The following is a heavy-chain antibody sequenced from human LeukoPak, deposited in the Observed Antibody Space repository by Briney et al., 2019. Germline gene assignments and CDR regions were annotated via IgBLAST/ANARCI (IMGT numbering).Heavy chain of an antibody. J-gene: IGHJ5*02. CDR3: AVVDTNWFDP. Sequence: GGSLRLSCAASGFTLSSYAMHWVRQAPGKGLEWVAVISYDGSNKYYADSVKGRFTISRDNSKNTLYLQMNSLRAEDTAVYYCAVVDTNWFDPWGQGTLVTVSS. V-gene: IGHV3-30-3*01. CDR1: GFTLSSYA. CDR2: ISYDGSNK. D-gene: IGHD3/OR15-3a*01.